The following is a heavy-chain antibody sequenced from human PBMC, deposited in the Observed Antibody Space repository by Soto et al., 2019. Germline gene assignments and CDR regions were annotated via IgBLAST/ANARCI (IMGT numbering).Heavy chain of an antibody. D-gene: IGHD3-22*01. CDR3: VSYDSSGYHNAFDI. Sequence: QVQLVESGGGVVQPGRSLRLSCAASGFTFSSYGMHWVRQAPGKGLEWVAVIWYDGSNKYYADSVKGRFTISRDNSKNTLYLQMNSLRAEDTAVYYCVSYDSSGYHNAFDIWGQGTMVTVSS. CDR2: IWYDGSNK. CDR1: GFTFSSYG. V-gene: IGHV3-33*01. J-gene: IGHJ3*02.